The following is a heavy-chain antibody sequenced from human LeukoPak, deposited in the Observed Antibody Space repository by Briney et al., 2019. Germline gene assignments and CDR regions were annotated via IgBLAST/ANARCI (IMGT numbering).Heavy chain of an antibody. Sequence: GRSLRLSCAASGFTFISYSMHWVRQAPGKGLEWVAVTSYDESIKYYSDSVKGRFTISRDNSKNTLYLQMNSLGGEDTAVYYCVRGGLSSSWFDPWGQGTLVTVSS. CDR1: GFTFISYS. CDR3: VRGGLSSSWFDP. CDR2: TSYDESIK. J-gene: IGHJ5*02. D-gene: IGHD2/OR15-2a*01. V-gene: IGHV3-30-3*01.